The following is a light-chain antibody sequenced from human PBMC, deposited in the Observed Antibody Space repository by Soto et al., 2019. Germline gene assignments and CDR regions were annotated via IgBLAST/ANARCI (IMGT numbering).Light chain of an antibody. V-gene: IGKV3D-20*02. CDR2: DAS. Sequence: EIVLTQSPGTLSLSPGERATLSCRASPSVSSSYLAWYQQKTGQAPRLLIYDASNRATGIPARFSGSGSGTDFTLNISSLEPEDFAVYYCQQRSNWPPVFTFGPGTKVDIK. CDR3: QQRSNWPPVFT. CDR1: PSVSSSY. J-gene: IGKJ3*01.